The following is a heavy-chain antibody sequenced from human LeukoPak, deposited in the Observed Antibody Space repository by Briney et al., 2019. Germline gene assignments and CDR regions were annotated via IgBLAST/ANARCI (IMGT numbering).Heavy chain of an antibody. CDR1: GYTFTIYG. CDR3: ARVGSSGWDTFEQSPT. V-gene: IGHV1-18*01. D-gene: IGHD6-19*01. J-gene: IGHJ5*02. Sequence: ASVKVSCKASGYTFTIYGITWVRQAPGQGLEWMGWISAYNGNTNYAQKLQGRVTMTTDTSTSTAYMELRSLRSDDTAVYYCARVGSSGWDTFEQSPTWGQGTLVTVSS. CDR2: ISAYNGNT.